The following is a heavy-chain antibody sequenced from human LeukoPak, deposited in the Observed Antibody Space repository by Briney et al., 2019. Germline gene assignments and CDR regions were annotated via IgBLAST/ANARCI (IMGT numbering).Heavy chain of an antibody. CDR2: IRGDGSQK. D-gene: IGHD6-13*01. V-gene: IGHV3-7*01. CDR1: GFTFSSSW. Sequence: GGSLRLSCAASGFTFSSSWMAWVRQAPGKGLEWLANIRGDGSQKYYGDPVKGRFTVSRDNAKNSLYLQMTSLRVEDTAVYYCATSHDAAGNSWGRGTLVTVSS. J-gene: IGHJ5*02. CDR3: ATSHDAAGNS.